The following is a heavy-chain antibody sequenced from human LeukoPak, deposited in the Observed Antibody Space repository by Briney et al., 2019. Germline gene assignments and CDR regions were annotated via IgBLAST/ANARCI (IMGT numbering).Heavy chain of an antibody. CDR2: IYYTGST. CDR1: GGSLSSYY. CDR3: ARDGPGYSSGWYSP. Sequence: SETLSLTCTVSGGSLSSYYWTWIRQPPGKGLEWMGYIYYTGSTTYNPSRKSRVTISVDTSKNQFSLDLSSVTAAGTAVYYCARDGPGYSSGWYSPWGQGALVTVSS. V-gene: IGHV4-59*01. D-gene: IGHD6-19*01. J-gene: IGHJ5*02.